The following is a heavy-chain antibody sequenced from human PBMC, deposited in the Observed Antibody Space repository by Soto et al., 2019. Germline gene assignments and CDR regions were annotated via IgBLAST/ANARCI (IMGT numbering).Heavy chain of an antibody. CDR1: GFTFSSYG. CDR3: AKDGEWFGYYYGMDV. J-gene: IGHJ6*02. D-gene: IGHD3-10*01. Sequence: QVQLVESGGGVVQPGRPLRLSCAASGFTFSSYGMHWVRQAPGKGLEWVAVISYDGSNKYYADSVKGRFTISRDNSKNTLYLQMNSLRAEDTAVYYCAKDGEWFGYYYGMDVWGQGTTVTVSS. V-gene: IGHV3-30*18. CDR2: ISYDGSNK.